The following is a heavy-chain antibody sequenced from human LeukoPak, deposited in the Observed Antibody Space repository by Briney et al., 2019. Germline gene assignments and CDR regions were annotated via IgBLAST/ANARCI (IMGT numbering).Heavy chain of an antibody. CDR1: GGTFSSYA. D-gene: IGHD4-17*01. Sequence: ASVKVSCKASGGTFSSYAISWVRQAPGQGLEWMGWMNPNSGNTGYAQKFQGRVTMTRNTSISTAYMELSSLRSEDTAVYYCARADYGDYVVWGQGTLVTVSS. V-gene: IGHV1-8*02. J-gene: IGHJ4*02. CDR3: ARADYGDYVV. CDR2: MNPNSGNT.